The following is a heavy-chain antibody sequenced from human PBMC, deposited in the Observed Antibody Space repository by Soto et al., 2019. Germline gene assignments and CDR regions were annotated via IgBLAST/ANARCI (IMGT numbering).Heavy chain of an antibody. Sequence: GGSLRLSCAASGFTFSTYGMHWVRQAPGKGLEWVAVIWYDGSKKYYADSVKGRFTMSRDNSKNTLYLQMNSLRAEDTAIYYCARDFDGGNSYFDSWGQGTLVTVSS. D-gene: IGHD2-21*02. V-gene: IGHV3-33*01. CDR3: ARDFDGGNSYFDS. CDR2: IWYDGSKK. J-gene: IGHJ4*02. CDR1: GFTFSTYG.